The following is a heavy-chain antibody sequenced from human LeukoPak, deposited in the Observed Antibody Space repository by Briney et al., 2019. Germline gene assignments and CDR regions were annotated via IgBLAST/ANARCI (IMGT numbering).Heavy chain of an antibody. J-gene: IGHJ3*02. CDR3: ARGLTGWRDAFDI. V-gene: IGHV1-69*04. Sequence: SEKVSCKASGGTFSSYAISWVRQAPGQGLEWMGRIIPILGIANYAQKFQGRVTITADKSTSTAYMELSSLRSEDTAVYYCARGLTGWRDAFDIWGQGTMVTVSS. CDR2: IIPILGIA. CDR1: GGTFSSYA. D-gene: IGHD3-9*01.